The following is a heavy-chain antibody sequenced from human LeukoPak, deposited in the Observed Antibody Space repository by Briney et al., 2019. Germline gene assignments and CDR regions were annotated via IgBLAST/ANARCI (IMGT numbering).Heavy chain of an antibody. CDR2: TYYRSKWYN. CDR3: ARGRYYDSSGYYKGPNWFDP. D-gene: IGHD3-22*01. J-gene: IGHJ5*02. V-gene: IGHV6-1*01. CDR1: GDSVSSNSAA. Sequence: SQTLSLTCAISGDSVSSNSAAWNWIRQSPSRGLEWLGRTYYRSKWYNDYAVSVKSRITINPDTSKNQFSLQLNSVTPEDTAVYSCARGRYYDSSGYYKGPNWFDPWGQGTLVTVSS.